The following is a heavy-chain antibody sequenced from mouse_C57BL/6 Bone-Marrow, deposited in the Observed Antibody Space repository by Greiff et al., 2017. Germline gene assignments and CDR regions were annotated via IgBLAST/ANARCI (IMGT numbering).Heavy chain of an antibody. CDR3: ASSYYGSYGYAMDY. D-gene: IGHD2-1*01. CDR1: GYTFTNSW. V-gene: IGHV1-63*01. CDR2: IYPGGGYT. Sequence: VQLQESGAELVRPGPSVKMSCQASGYTFTNSWIGWAKQRPGHGLEWIGDIYPGGGYTNYNEKFKGKAPLTADKSSSTAYMQGSSLKSEVSAVNYGASSYYGSYGYAMDYWGQGTSVTVSS. J-gene: IGHJ4*01.